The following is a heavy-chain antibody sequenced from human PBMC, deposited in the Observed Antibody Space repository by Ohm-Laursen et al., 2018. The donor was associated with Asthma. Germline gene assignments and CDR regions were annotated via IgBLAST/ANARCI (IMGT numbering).Heavy chain of an antibody. J-gene: IGHJ4*02. CDR1: GASFSTYY. V-gene: IGHV4-31*03. D-gene: IGHD3-10*01. CDR3: ARDSRTGELIFDY. CDR2: IYYSGGT. Sequence: SQTLSLTCTLSGASFSTYYWSWIRQHPGKGLEWIGYIYYSGGTYYNPSLKSRVTISVDTSKNQFSLKLSSVTAADTAVYYCARDSRTGELIFDYWGQGTLVTVSS.